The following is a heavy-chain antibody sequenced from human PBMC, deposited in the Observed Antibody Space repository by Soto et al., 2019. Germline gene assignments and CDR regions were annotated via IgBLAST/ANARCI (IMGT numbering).Heavy chain of an antibody. V-gene: IGHV3-33*05. Sequence: PGGSLRLSCASSGFTFSNYGMHWVRQAPGKGLEWMAVISYDGSNKYYADSVKGRFTISRDNSKYTLFLQVDSLRAEDTAVYYCARSAGKGGLAAPIDYWGQGTLVTVSS. D-gene: IGHD6-13*01. CDR3: ARSAGKGGLAAPIDY. CDR2: ISYDGSNK. CDR1: GFTFSNYG. J-gene: IGHJ4*02.